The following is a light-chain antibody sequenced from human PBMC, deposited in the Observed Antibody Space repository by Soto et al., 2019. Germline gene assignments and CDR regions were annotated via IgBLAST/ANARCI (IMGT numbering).Light chain of an antibody. CDR2: AAS. V-gene: IGKV3D-15*01. CDR3: QQYNNWPLFT. CDR1: ETVRSN. J-gene: IGKJ3*01. Sequence: RVMTQSPDTLSVSPGERATLSCRASETVRSNLAWYQQKPGQAPRLLIYAASTRATGIPARFIGNGSGTEFTLTISSLQSEDFAVYYCQQYNNWPLFTFGPGTKVDVK.